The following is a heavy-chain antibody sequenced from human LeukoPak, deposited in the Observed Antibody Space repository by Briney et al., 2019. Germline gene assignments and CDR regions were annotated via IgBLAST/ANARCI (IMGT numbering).Heavy chain of an antibody. CDR3: AKVVHTEQWLVPFDY. CDR2: ISSSSSYI. CDR1: GFTFSSYS. D-gene: IGHD6-19*01. Sequence: PGGSLRLSCAASGFTFSSYSMNWVRQAPGKGLEWVSSISSSSSYIYYADSVKGRFTISRDNSKNTLYLQMNSLRAEDTAVYYCAKVVHTEQWLVPFDYWGQGTLVTVSS. V-gene: IGHV3-21*04. J-gene: IGHJ4*02.